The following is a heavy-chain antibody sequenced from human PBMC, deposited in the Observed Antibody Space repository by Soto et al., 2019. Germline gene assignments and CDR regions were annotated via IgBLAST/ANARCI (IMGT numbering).Heavy chain of an antibody. CDR1: GGSISSYGYF. V-gene: IGHV4-31*03. CDR3: ARVWLRGLYSNHDAGFDP. D-gene: IGHD3-16*01. Sequence: SETLSLTCIVSGGSISSYGYFWSWIRQHPGKGLEWIGYICHGGSTYYNPSLKSRVTISVVTSKDRFSLSLNSVTAADTAVYYCARVWLRGLYSNHDAGFDPWGQGTLVTVSS. J-gene: IGHJ5*02. CDR2: ICHGGST.